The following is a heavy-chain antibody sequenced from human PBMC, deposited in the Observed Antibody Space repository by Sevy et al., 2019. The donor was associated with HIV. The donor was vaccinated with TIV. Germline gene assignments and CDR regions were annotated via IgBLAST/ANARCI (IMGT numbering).Heavy chain of an antibody. CDR2: IRSKAYGGTT. CDR3: TRGQWLVQSFGYLGAFDM. J-gene: IGHJ3*02. D-gene: IGHD6-19*01. Sequence: GGSLRLSCTASGFTFGDYAMSWFRQAPGKGLEWVGFIRSKAYGGTTEYAASVKGRFTISRDDSKSIAYLQMNSLKTEDTAVYFCTRGQWLVQSFGYLGAFDMWGQGTMVTVSS. CDR1: GFTFGDYA. V-gene: IGHV3-49*03.